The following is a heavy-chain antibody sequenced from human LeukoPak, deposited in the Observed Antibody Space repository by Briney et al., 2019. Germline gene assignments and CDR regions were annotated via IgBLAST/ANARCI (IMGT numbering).Heavy chain of an antibody. Sequence: PGGSLRLSCAASGFTFSSYGLHWVRQAPGKGLEWVTFIRHDGSNEYYADSVKGRFTISRDNSKNTLYLQMNSLRAEDTAVYYCAKRSSSWYNGWFDPWGQGTLVTVSS. CDR2: IRHDGSNE. V-gene: IGHV3-30*02. J-gene: IGHJ5*02. CDR3: AKRSSSWYNGWFDP. CDR1: GFTFSSYG. D-gene: IGHD6-13*01.